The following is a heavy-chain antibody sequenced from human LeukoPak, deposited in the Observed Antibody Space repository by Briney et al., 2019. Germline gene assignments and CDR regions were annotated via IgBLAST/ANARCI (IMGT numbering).Heavy chain of an antibody. V-gene: IGHV1-2*02. Sequence: ASVKVSCKASGYTFTGYYMHWVRQAPGQGLEWMGGINPNSGGTNYAQKFQGRVTMTRDTSISTAYMELSRLRSDDTAVYYCASSGMVHAQKGSSWYGGLDPWGQGTLVTVSS. CDR3: ASSGMVHAQKGSSWYGGLDP. CDR2: INPNSGGT. J-gene: IGHJ5*02. D-gene: IGHD6-13*01. CDR1: GYTFTGYY.